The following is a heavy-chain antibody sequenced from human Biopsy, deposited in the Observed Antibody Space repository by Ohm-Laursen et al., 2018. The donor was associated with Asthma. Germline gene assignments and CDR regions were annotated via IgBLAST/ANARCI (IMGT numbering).Heavy chain of an antibody. J-gene: IGHJ1*01. CDR2: VFYGGAI. CDR1: GDSISSYH. Sequence: TLSLTCTVSGDSISSYHWSWIRQPPGKGLEWIGYVFYGGAINYNPSLKSRVTISVDTSKNQFFLRLSSVTAADTAVYYCARGVVYGGDSYAEYFQHWGQGTLVTVSS. V-gene: IGHV4-59*01. D-gene: IGHD4-23*01. CDR3: ARGVVYGGDSYAEYFQH.